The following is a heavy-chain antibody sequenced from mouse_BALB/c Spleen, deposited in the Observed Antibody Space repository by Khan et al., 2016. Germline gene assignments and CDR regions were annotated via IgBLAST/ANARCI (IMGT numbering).Heavy chain of an antibody. Sequence: VQLQESGPGLVAPSQSLSITCTVSGFSLTGYGVNWVRQPPGKGLEWLGKIWGDGRTDYNSALKSRVSISKDNSKSQVCLKMNSLQTDDTANYYSSSDYDGFAYWGQGTLVIVSA. V-gene: IGHV2-6-7*01. J-gene: IGHJ3*01. D-gene: IGHD2-12*01. CDR2: IWGDGRT. CDR1: GFSLTGYG. CDR3: SSDYDGFAY.